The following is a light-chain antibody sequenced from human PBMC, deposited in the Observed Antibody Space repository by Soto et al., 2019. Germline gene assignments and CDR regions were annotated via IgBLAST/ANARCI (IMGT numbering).Light chain of an antibody. CDR3: AGWDDSLTGHV. Sequence: QSVLTQPHSASGTPGQRVTISCSGSSSNIGTSSVHWFQQLPGTAPKLLISTTNQRPSGVPERFSGSKSGTSASLAISGLQSEDEADYYCAGWDDSLTGHVFGTGTKVTVL. CDR2: TTN. J-gene: IGLJ1*01. CDR1: SSNIGTSS. V-gene: IGLV1-44*01.